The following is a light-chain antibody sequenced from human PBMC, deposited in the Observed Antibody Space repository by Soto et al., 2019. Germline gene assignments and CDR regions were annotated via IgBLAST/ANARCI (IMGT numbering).Light chain of an antibody. V-gene: IGKV1-5*03. CDR1: QSINSW. CDR3: QQYDTYPWT. J-gene: IGKJ1*01. Sequence: DIQMTHSPSTLSAFVGDRVTLTCRASQSINSWLAWYQQKPGKAPKLMIYKASTLQSGVPSGFSGSGSGTEFTLTISSLQPDDVATYYCQQYDTYPWTLGQGTKVDIK. CDR2: KAS.